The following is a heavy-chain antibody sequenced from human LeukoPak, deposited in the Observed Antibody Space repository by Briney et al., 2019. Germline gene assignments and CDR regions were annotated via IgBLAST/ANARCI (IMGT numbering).Heavy chain of an antibody. V-gene: IGHV3-7*01. Sequence: GGSLRLSCAASKLTFSNYWMNWVRQAPGKGLEWVANIRQDGAERSYVDSVKGRFTISRDNAKNTLFLQMNSLRAEDTAVYYCARDLSLTMVRGVIDWGQGTLVTVSS. CDR1: KLTFSNYW. CDR2: IRQDGAER. J-gene: IGHJ4*02. D-gene: IGHD3-10*01. CDR3: ARDLSLTMVRGVID.